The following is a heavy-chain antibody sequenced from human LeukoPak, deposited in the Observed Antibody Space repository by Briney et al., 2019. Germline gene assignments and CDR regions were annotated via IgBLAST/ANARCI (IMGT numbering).Heavy chain of an antibody. Sequence: SETLSLTCTVSGGSISSSSYYWGWIRQPPGKGLEWIGSIYYSGSTYYNPSLKSRVTISVDTSKNQFSLKLSSVTVADTAVYYCARALNKGYCSSTSCYPDAFDIWGQGTMVTVSS. CDR2: IYYSGST. CDR1: GGSISSSSYY. D-gene: IGHD2-2*01. J-gene: IGHJ3*02. V-gene: IGHV4-39*07. CDR3: ARALNKGYCSSTSCYPDAFDI.